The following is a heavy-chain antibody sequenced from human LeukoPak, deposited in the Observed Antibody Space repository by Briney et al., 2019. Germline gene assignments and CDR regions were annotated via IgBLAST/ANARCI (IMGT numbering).Heavy chain of an antibody. CDR3: ARGLYYDILTGYYNLSAFDI. J-gene: IGHJ3*02. D-gene: IGHD3-9*01. V-gene: IGHV3-30*04. Sequence: GGSLRLSCAASGFTFSSYAMHWVRQAPGKGLEWVAVISYDGSNKYYADSVKGRFTISRDNSKNTLYLQMNSLRAEDTAVYYCARGLYYDILTGYYNLSAFDIWGQGTMVTVSS. CDR1: GFTFSSYA. CDR2: ISYDGSNK.